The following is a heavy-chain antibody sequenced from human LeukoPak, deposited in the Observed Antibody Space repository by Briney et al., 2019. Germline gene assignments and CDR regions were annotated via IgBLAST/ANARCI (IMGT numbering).Heavy chain of an antibody. V-gene: IGHV4-39*07. CDR1: GGSISSSSYY. CDR3: VRHDNYPEFRRGFDP. D-gene: IGHD5-24*01. CDR2: IYYSGST. J-gene: IGHJ5*02. Sequence: KSSETLSLTCTVSGGSISSSSYYWGWIRQPPGKGLEWIGSIYYSGSTYYNPSLKSRVTMSVDTSNNQLFLRLSSVTAADTAIYFCVRHDNYPEFRRGFDPWGQGTLVTISS.